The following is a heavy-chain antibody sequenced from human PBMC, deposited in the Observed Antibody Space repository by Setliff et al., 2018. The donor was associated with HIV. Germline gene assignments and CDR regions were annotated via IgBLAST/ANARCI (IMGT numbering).Heavy chain of an antibody. CDR3: AKDRLDSTWYTYYFNN. V-gene: IGHV3-30*18. J-gene: IGHJ4*02. Sequence: QPGGSLRLSCAASGFTFSTYDMHWVRQAPGKGLEWVTVISYDGGNKYYAASVKGRLTISRDNSKNTLYLQRNSLRAEDTAVYYCAKDRLDSTWYTYYFNNWGRGTLVTAPQ. CDR2: ISYDGGNK. CDR1: GFTFSTYD. D-gene: IGHD6-13*01.